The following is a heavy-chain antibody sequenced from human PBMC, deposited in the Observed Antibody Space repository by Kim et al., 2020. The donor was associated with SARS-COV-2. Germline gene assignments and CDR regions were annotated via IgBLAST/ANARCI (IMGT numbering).Heavy chain of an antibody. Sequence: GGSLRLSCAASGFTFGDYAMHWVRQAPGKGLEWVSGISWNSGSIGYADSVKGRFTISRDNAKNSLYLQMNILRAEDTALYYCAKDIRYSSGWYWGGWFDPWGQGTLVTVSS. V-gene: IGHV3-9*01. J-gene: IGHJ5*02. CDR2: ISWNSGSI. CDR3: AKDIRYSSGWYWGGWFDP. CDR1: GFTFGDYA. D-gene: IGHD6-19*01.